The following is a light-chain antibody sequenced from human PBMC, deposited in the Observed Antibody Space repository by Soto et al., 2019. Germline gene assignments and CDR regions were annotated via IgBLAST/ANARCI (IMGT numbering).Light chain of an antibody. CDR1: QSVGSS. CDR3: QQSYSTPWT. V-gene: IGKV3-11*01. Sequence: EIVLTQSPGTLSLSPGERATLSCRASQSVGSSLSWYQQKPGQAPRLLIYGASTRATGIPARFSGSGSGTDFTLTISSLQPEDFATYYCQQSYSTPWTFGQGTKVDIK. CDR2: GAS. J-gene: IGKJ1*01.